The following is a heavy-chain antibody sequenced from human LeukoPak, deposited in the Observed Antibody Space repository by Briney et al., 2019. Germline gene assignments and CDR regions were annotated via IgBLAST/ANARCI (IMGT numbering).Heavy chain of an antibody. J-gene: IGHJ3*02. CDR1: GYSFTSYW. CDR2: IYPGDSDT. Sequence: GESLKISCKGSGYSFTSYWIGWVRQMPGKGLEWMGIIYPGDSDTRYSPSFQGQVTISADKSISTAYLQWSSLKASDTAMYYCARHVRYYYGSGYNAFDIWGQGTMVTVSS. D-gene: IGHD3-10*01. CDR3: ARHVRYYYGSGYNAFDI. V-gene: IGHV5-51*01.